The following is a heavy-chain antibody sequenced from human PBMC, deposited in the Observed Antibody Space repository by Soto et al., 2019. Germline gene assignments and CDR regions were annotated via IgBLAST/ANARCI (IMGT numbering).Heavy chain of an antibody. Sequence: PSETLSLTCAVYGESFSAYYWSWIRQPPGKGLEWILEINHSGSTNYKPSLKSRVTISVDTSKNQFSLKLSSVNAADTAVYYCARSLPPRLRGYSHYGMHXWGQGTTVTVS. J-gene: IGHJ6*02. CDR3: ARSLPPRLRGYSHYGMHX. D-gene: IGHD4-17*01. V-gene: IGHV4-34*01. CDR1: GESFSAYY. CDR2: INHSGST.